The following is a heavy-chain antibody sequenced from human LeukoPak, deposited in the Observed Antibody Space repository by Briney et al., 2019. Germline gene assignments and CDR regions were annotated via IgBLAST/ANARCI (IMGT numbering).Heavy chain of an antibody. CDR1: GGSISSYY. CDR2: IYCSGST. CDR3: ARLEAVGNWFDP. V-gene: IGHV4-59*01. D-gene: IGHD2-15*01. J-gene: IGHJ5*02. Sequence: PSETLSLTCTVSGGSISSYYWSWIRQPPGKGLEWIGYIYCSGSTNYNPSLKSRVTISVDTSKNQFSLKLSSVTAADTAVYYCARLEAVGNWFDPWGQGTLVTVSS.